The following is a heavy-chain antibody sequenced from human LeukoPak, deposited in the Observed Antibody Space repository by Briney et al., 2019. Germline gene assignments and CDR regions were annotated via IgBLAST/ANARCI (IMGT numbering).Heavy chain of an antibody. CDR3: ARNYRFAVDYYYMDV. Sequence: DSVKVSCKASGYIFTYYYMHWVRQAPGQGLEWMGIINPSGGTTNYAQKFQGRVTMTRDTSTSTVYMELSSLRAEDTAVYYYARNYRFAVDYYYMDVWGTGTTVTISS. V-gene: IGHV1-46*01. D-gene: IGHD4-11*01. J-gene: IGHJ6*03. CDR2: INPSGGTT. CDR1: GYIFTYYY.